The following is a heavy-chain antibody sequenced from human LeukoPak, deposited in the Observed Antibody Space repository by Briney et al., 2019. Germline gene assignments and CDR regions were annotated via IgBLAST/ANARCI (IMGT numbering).Heavy chain of an antibody. D-gene: IGHD2-15*01. CDR3: AKDASPLPNVFDI. J-gene: IGHJ3*02. Sequence: GGSLRLSCAASGFTFSDYYMSWIRQAPGKGLEWVSYISSSGSTIYYADSVKGRFTISRDNAKNSLYLQMNSLRAEDTAVYYCAKDASPLPNVFDIWGQGTKVIVS. CDR1: GFTFSDYY. CDR2: ISSSGSTI. V-gene: IGHV3-11*01.